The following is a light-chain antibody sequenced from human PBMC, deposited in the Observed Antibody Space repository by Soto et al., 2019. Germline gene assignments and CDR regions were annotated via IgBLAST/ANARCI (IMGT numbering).Light chain of an antibody. V-gene: IGKV3-20*01. J-gene: IGKJ1*01. CDR2: GAS. Sequence: EIVLTQSPGTLSLSPGERATLSCRATQSVRSSYLAWYQQKPGQAPRLLIYGASSRATGIPDRFSGSGSGTDFTLTISRLEPEDFAVYYCQQCGSSPWTFGQGTKVEIK. CDR3: QQCGSSPWT. CDR1: QSVRSSY.